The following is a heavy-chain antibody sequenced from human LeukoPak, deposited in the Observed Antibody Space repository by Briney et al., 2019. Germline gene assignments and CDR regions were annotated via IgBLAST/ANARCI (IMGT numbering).Heavy chain of an antibody. CDR2: ISGSGGST. Sequence: GGSLRLSCAASGFTFSSYAVSWVRQAPGKGLEWVSAISGSGGSTYYADSVKGRFTISRDNSKNTLYLQMNSLRAEDTAVYYCAKGSAQTTVTTDYYYYYMDVWGKGTTVTVSS. V-gene: IGHV3-23*01. J-gene: IGHJ6*03. D-gene: IGHD4-11*01. CDR3: AKGSAQTTVTTDYYYYYMDV. CDR1: GFTFSSYA.